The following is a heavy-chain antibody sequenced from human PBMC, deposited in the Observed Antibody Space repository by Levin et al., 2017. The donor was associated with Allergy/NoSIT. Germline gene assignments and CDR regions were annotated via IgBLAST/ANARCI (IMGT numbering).Heavy chain of an antibody. V-gene: IGHV1-2*06. Sequence: ASVKVSCKASGYTFTGYYLHWVRQAPGQGLEWMGRINPKSGGTDYAQRFQGRVTMTRDTSINTVYMELGRLRSDDTAVYFCATVIVPAATAFDYWGQGTLVTVSS. J-gene: IGHJ4*02. D-gene: IGHD2-15*01. CDR3: ATVIVPAATAFDY. CDR2: INPKSGGT. CDR1: GYTFTGYY.